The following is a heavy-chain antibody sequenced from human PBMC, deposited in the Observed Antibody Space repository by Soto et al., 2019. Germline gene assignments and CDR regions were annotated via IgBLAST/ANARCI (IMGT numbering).Heavy chain of an antibody. CDR1: GFIFSDYA. CDR3: ARENSRISPRLFQH. Sequence: GGSLRLSCVASGFIFSDYAMHWARQAPGKCLEWVALISPAGTNQYYADSAKGRFTISRDNSKNTLYLQMNSLRPEDTGLYYCARENSRISPRLFQHWGHGXLVTVYS. V-gene: IGHV3-30-3*01. CDR2: ISPAGTNQ. J-gene: IGHJ1*01. D-gene: IGHD6-6*01.